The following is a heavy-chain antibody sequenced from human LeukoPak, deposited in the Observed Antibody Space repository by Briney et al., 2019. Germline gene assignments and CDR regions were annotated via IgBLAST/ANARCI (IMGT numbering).Heavy chain of an antibody. CDR2: ISGSGSTI. CDR3: ASGGVYYYGSFSY. CDR1: GFAFSSYA. J-gene: IGHJ4*02. V-gene: IGHV3-23*01. Sequence: GGSLRLSCAASGFAFSSYAMSWVRQAPGKGLEWVSAISGSGSTIYYADSVKGRFTISRDNAKNSLYLQMNSLRAEDTAVYYCASGGVYYYGSFSYWGQGTLVTVSS. D-gene: IGHD3-10*01.